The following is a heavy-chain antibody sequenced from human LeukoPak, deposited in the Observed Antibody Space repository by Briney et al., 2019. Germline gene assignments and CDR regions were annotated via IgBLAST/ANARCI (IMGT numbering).Heavy chain of an antibody. CDR1: GGSISSYY. Sequence: SETLSLTCTVSGGSISSYYWSWIRQPPGKGLEWIAYISDIGSINYNPSLKSRVTISLDTSKNQFSLKLSSVTAADTAVYYCARAVPVAGTRRYFDLWGRGTLVTVSS. CDR2: ISDIGSI. J-gene: IGHJ2*01. CDR3: ARAVPVAGTRRYFDL. V-gene: IGHV4-59*12. D-gene: IGHD6-19*01.